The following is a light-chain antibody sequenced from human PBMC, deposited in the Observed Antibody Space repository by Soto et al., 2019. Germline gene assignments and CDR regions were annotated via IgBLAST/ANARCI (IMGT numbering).Light chain of an antibody. J-gene: IGLJ1*01. V-gene: IGLV2-14*01. CDR1: SSDVGAYNF. CDR3: ASLSNVALYV. CDR2: EVN. Sequence: QSALTQPASVSGSPGQSITISCSGSSSDVGAYNFVSWYQQHPGKAPKLILYEVNKRPSGVSHRFSGSKSGTTASLSISGLQAEDEADYYCASLSNVALYVFGIGTKLTVL.